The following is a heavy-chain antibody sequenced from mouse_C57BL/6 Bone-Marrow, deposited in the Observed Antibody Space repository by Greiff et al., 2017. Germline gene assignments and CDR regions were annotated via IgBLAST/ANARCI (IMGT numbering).Heavy chain of an antibody. J-gene: IGHJ1*03. CDR3: SRQVTTVLATKYFDV. CDR1: GFTFSSYT. Sequence: EVKLMESGGGLVKPGGSLKLSCAASGFTFSSYTMSWVRQTPEKRLQWVAAISGGGGNTYYPDSVKGRFTISRDNDKNLLYLQMSSLRSEDTALYYGSRQVTTVLATKYFDVWGTGTTVTVSS. D-gene: IGHD1-1*01. CDR2: ISGGGGNT. V-gene: IGHV5-9*01.